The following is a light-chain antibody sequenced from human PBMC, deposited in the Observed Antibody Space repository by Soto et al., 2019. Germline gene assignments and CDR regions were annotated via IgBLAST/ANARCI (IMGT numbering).Light chain of an antibody. CDR1: TGAVTSGNY. V-gene: IGLV7-43*01. CDR2: TTI. J-gene: IGLJ1*01. Sequence: QTVVTQEPSLTVSPGGTVTLTCASSTGAVTSGNYPSWFQQKPGQAPRALIYTTINTYSWTPARFSGSLLGDKAALTLSGVQPEDEAEYYCLLYDGGAYVFGSGTKVTVL. CDR3: LLYDGGAYV.